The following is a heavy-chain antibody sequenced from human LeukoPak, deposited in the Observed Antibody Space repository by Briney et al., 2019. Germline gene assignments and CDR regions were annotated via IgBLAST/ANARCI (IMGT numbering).Heavy chain of an antibody. V-gene: IGHV4-59*01. Sequence: PSETLSLTCTVSGGSISSYYWSWIRQPPGKRLEWIGYIFYSGSTNYNPSLKSRVTISVHTSKNQFSLKLSSVTAADTAVYYCARPDYGGSLIPTDAFDIWGQGTMVTVSS. D-gene: IGHD4-23*01. CDR1: GGSISSYY. CDR3: ARPDYGGSLIPTDAFDI. CDR2: IFYSGST. J-gene: IGHJ3*02.